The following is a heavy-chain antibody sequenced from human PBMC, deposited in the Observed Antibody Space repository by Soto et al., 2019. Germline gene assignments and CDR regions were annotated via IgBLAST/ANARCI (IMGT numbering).Heavy chain of an antibody. CDR2: ISWDGGST. V-gene: IGHV3-43*01. Sequence: DVQLVESGGVVVQPGGSLRLSCAASGFTFDDYTMHWVRQAPGKGLEWVSLISWDGGSTYYADSVKGRFTISRDNSKNSLHLQMNSLRTEDTAMYYCAKSRLRFLEWSIFDCWGQGSLVNVSS. D-gene: IGHD3-3*01. CDR3: AKSRLRFLEWSIFDC. J-gene: IGHJ4*02. CDR1: GFTFDDYT.